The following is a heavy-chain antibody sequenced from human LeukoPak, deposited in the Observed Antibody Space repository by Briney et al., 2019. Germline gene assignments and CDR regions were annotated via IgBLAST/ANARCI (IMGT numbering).Heavy chain of an antibody. D-gene: IGHD6-13*01. CDR3: ARDESSSWYGGAFGI. CDR1: GGSISGGDYY. CDR2: IYYSGST. V-gene: IGHV4-30-4*08. J-gene: IGHJ3*02. Sequence: PSQTLSLTCTVSGGSISGGDYYWSWIRQPPGKGLEWIGYIYYSGSTYYNPSLKSRVTISVDTSKNQFSLKLSSVTAADTAVYYCARDESSSWYGGAFGIWGQGTMVTVSS.